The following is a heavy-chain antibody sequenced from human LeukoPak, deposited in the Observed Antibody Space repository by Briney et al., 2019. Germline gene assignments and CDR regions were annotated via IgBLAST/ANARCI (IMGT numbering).Heavy chain of an antibody. Sequence: GGSLRLSCAASGFTFSSYGMHWVRHAPGKGLEWVSGINWNGGSTVYADSVKGRFTISRDNAKNSLYLQMNSLRAEDTALYHCARSMFPYYYGSGSLEQNRPWGHYYYGMDVWGQGATVTVSS. CDR2: INWNGGST. CDR3: ARSMFPYYYGSGSLEQNRPWGHYYYGMDV. J-gene: IGHJ6*02. CDR1: GFTFSSYG. D-gene: IGHD3-10*01. V-gene: IGHV3-20*01.